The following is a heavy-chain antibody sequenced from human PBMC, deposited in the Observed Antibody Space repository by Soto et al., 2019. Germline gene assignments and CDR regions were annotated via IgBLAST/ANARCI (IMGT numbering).Heavy chain of an antibody. D-gene: IGHD1-26*01. V-gene: IGHV3-11*01. CDR3: ARDPSHSYYTLFYYFDY. J-gene: IGHJ4*02. CDR2: ISSSGSNT. CDR1: GFTFSDYY. Sequence: QVQLVESGGGLVKPGGSLRLSCAASGFTFSDYYMSWIRQAPGKGLEWVSYISSSGSNTYYADSVKGRFTISRDDSKSTLYLQMNSLRAEDTAVYYCARDPSHSYYTLFYYFDYWGQGTLVTVSS.